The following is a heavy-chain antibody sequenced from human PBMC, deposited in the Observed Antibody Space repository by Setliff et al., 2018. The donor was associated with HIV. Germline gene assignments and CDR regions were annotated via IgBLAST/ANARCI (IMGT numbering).Heavy chain of an antibody. Sequence: SETLSLTCTVSGGSIGSYYWSWIRQPPGKGLEWIGYIYYSGSTNYNPSLKSRVTISVDTSKNQFSLKLSSVTAADTAVYYCARGTIFLAYSSGWFDAFDIWGQGTMVTVSS. V-gene: IGHV4-59*01. CDR2: IYYSGST. J-gene: IGHJ3*02. CDR1: GGSIGSYY. D-gene: IGHD6-19*01. CDR3: ARGTIFLAYSSGWFDAFDI.